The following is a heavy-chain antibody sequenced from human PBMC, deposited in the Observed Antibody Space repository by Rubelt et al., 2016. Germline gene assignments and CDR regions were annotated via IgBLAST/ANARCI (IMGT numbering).Heavy chain of an antibody. CDR1: GGSFSGYY. CDR2: IYYSGST. Sequence: QVQLQQWGAGLLKPSETLSLTCAVYGGSFSGYYWSWIRQPPGKGLEWIGSIYYSGSTYYNPSLKSRVTISVDTSKNQFSLKLSSVTAADTAVYYCARASSIAARPFDYWGQGTLVTVSS. D-gene: IGHD6-6*01. J-gene: IGHJ4*02. CDR3: ARASSIAARPFDY. V-gene: IGHV4-34*01.